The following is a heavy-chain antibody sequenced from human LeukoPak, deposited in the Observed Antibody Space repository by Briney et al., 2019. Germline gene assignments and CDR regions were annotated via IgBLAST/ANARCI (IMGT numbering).Heavy chain of an antibody. D-gene: IGHD6-13*01. CDR1: GGTFSSYA. CDR3: ARDAAAAGILDV. Sequence: SVKVSCKASGGTFSSYAISWVRQAPGQGLKWMGGIIPILGTANYAQKFQGRVTITADKSTSTAYMELSSLRSEDTAVYYCARDAAAAGILDVWGKGTTVTVSS. CDR2: IIPILGTA. V-gene: IGHV1-69*10. J-gene: IGHJ6*04.